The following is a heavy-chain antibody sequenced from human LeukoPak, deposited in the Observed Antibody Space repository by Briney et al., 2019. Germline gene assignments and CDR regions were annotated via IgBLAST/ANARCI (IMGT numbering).Heavy chain of an antibody. CDR2: IYYSGST. Sequence: SETLSLTCTVSGGSISSYYWSWIRQPPGKGLEWIGYIYYSGSTNYSPSLKSRVTISVDTSKNQFSLKLSSVTAADTAVYYCARAKRYYYGSGSVPQPDYWGQGTLVTVSS. CDR3: ARAKRYYYGSGSVPQPDY. V-gene: IGHV4-59*01. D-gene: IGHD3-10*01. CDR1: GGSISSYY. J-gene: IGHJ4*02.